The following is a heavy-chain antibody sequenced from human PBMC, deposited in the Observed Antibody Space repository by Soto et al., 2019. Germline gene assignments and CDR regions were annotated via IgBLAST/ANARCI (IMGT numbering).Heavy chain of an antibody. D-gene: IGHD5-12*01. CDR2: VIPIFGTA. V-gene: IGHV1-69*13. J-gene: IGHJ5*02. Sequence: SVKVSCKASGGTFSSYAISWVRQAPGQGLEWMGGVIPIFGTANYAQKFQGRVTITADESTSTAYMELSSLRSEDTAVYYCARVLSGYQNWFDPWGQGTLVTVSS. CDR1: GGTFSSYA. CDR3: ARVLSGYQNWFDP.